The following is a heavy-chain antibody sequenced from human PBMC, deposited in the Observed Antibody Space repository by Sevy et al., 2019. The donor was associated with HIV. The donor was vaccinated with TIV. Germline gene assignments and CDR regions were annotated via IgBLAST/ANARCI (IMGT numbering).Heavy chain of an antibody. V-gene: IGHV1-18*01. J-gene: IGHJ4*02. CDR3: ARGSTSWYDY. CDR2: MSPYNGNK. CDR1: GYTFTTYN. Sequence: ASVKVSCKASGYTFTTYNIVWVRQAPGQGLGWLAWMSPYNGNKNYAQRVQGRVTMTTDTFTDTAFLELRSLEFGDTATYYCARGSTSWYDYWGQGTLVTVSS. D-gene: IGHD2-8*01.